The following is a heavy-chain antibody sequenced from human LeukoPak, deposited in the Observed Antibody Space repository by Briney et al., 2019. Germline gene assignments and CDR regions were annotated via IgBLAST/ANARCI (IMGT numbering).Heavy chain of an antibody. V-gene: IGHV3-7*03. J-gene: IGHJ3*01. CDR3: ARDSSPYCGDDCYFDAFDL. D-gene: IGHD2-21*02. CDR1: EFTFGSYW. CDR2: INRDGSKN. Sequence: GGSLRLSCAASEFTFGSYWMTGVRQAPGKGREWVANINRDGSKNHFVDSVKGRFTISRDSAKNFLYLQMNRLRAEDTAVYFCARDSSPYCGDDCYFDAFDLWGQGTMVTVSS.